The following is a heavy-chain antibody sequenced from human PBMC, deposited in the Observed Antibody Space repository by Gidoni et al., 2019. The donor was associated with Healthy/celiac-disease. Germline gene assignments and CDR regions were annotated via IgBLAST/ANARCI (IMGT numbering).Heavy chain of an antibody. J-gene: IGHJ6*02. Sequence: EVQLVESGGGLVQPGGPRRLSCDAPGFTFSGYWMSWVRQAPGKGLEWVANIKQDGSEKYYVDSVKGRFTISRDNAKNSLYLQMNSLRAEDTAVYYCARFDYYYGMDVWGQGTTVTVSS. V-gene: IGHV3-7*01. CDR3: ARFDYYYGMDV. CDR1: GFTFSGYW. CDR2: IKQDGSEK.